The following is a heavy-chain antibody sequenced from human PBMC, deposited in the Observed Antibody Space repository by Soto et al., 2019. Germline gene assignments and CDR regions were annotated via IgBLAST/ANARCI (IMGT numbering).Heavy chain of an antibody. D-gene: IGHD1-1*01. V-gene: IGHV4-30-4*01. CDR3: ARAPYDGAFDI. J-gene: IGHJ3*02. CDR1: GGSISSGDYY. CDR2: IYYSGST. Sequence: SLTCTISGGSISSGDYYWSWIRQPPGKGLEWIGYIYYSGSTYYNPSLKSRVTISVDTSKNQFSLKLSSVTAADTAVYYCARAPYDGAFDIWGQGTMVTVSS.